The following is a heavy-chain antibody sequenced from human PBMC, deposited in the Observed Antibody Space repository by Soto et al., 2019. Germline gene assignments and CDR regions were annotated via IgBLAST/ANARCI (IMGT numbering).Heavy chain of an antibody. CDR1: GDSISSSTYY. J-gene: IGHJ2*01. Sequence: QLQLQESGPGLVKPSETLALTCTVSGDSISSSTYYWGWIRQPPGKGLEWIGIIYYSGRTYYNPSLRSRVTISADTSENQFSLKLSSVTAADTAVYYCGRYRSGGICGGFDVWGRGTLVTVSS. CDR2: IYYSGRT. CDR3: GRYRSGGICGGFDV. D-gene: IGHD2-15*01. V-gene: IGHV4-39*01.